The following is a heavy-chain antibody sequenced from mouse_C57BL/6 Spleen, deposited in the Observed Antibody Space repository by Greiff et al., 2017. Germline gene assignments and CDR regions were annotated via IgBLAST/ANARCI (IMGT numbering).Heavy chain of an antibody. CDR2: IDPSDSYT. J-gene: IGHJ4*01. Sequence: QVQLQPGAELVMPGASVKLSCKASGYTFTSYWMHWVKQRPGQGLEWIGEIDPSDSYTNYNQKFKGKSTLTVDKSSSTAYMQLSSLTSEDSAVYYCARGMDYWGQGTSVTVSS. V-gene: IGHV1-69*01. CDR3: ARGMDY. CDR1: GYTFTSYW.